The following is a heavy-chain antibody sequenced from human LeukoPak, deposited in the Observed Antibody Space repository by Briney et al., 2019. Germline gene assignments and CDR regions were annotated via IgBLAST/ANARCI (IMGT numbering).Heavy chain of an antibody. D-gene: IGHD4-23*01. J-gene: IGHJ4*02. Sequence: ASVKVSCKASGYTFTSYYMHWVRQAPGQGLEWMGIINPSGGSTSYAQKFQGRVTMTRDTSTSTVYMELSSLRSEDRAVYYCARDHGGDCFDYWGQGTLVTVSS. CDR3: ARDHGGDCFDY. CDR1: GYTFTSYY. V-gene: IGHV1-46*01. CDR2: INPSGGST.